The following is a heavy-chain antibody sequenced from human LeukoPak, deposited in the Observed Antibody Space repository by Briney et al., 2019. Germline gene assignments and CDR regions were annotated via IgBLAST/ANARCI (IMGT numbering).Heavy chain of an antibody. D-gene: IGHD5-24*01. CDR2: IYSGGST. V-gene: IGHV3-66*01. Sequence: GGSLRLSCAASGFTVSSNYMSWVRQAPGKGLEWVSVIYSGGSTYYADSVKGRFTISRDNSKNTLYLQMNSLRAEDTAVYYCARDLGRWLQSLDYWGQGTLVTVSS. J-gene: IGHJ4*02. CDR1: GFTVSSNY. CDR3: ARDLGRWLQSLDY.